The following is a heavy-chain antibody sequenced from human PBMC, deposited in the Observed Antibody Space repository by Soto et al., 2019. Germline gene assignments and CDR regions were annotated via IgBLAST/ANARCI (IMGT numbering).Heavy chain of an antibody. CDR2: ISTSGGST. V-gene: IGHV3-23*01. J-gene: IGHJ6*02. Sequence: EVQLLESGGGLVQPGGSLRLSCAASGFTFSSYAMSWVRQAPGKGLEWVSSISTSGGSTYYADSVKGRFTISRDNTNNTPYLQMNSLRAEDTAVYYCSLSDRYYGMDVWGLGTMVTVSS. CDR3: SLSDRYYGMDV. CDR1: GFTFSSYA.